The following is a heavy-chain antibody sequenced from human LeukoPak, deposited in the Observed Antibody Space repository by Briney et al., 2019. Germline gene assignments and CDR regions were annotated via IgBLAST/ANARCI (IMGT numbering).Heavy chain of an antibody. Sequence: SETLSLTCTVSGGSISGYYWGWIRQPAGKGLEWIGRIYTSGSTNYNPSLKSRVTMSVDTSKNQFSLKLTSVTAADTAVYYCAREGNIIRFLNDWGQGTLVTVTS. D-gene: IGHD3-3*01. J-gene: IGHJ4*02. CDR1: GGSISGYY. V-gene: IGHV4-4*07. CDR2: IYTSGST. CDR3: AREGNIIRFLND.